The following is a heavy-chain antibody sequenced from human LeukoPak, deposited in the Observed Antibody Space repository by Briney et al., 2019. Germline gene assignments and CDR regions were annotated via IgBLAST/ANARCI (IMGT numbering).Heavy chain of an antibody. CDR2: IYYSGSN. Sequence: SETLSLTCTVSGGSISSYYWSWIRQPPGKGLEWIGYIYYSGSNNYNPSLKSRVTVSVDTSKNQFSLKLSSVTAADTAVYYCARQMDTAMVTGHYYYYMDVWGKGTTVTVSS. V-gene: IGHV4-59*08. CDR3: ARQMDTAMVTGHYYYYMDV. CDR1: GGSISSYY. D-gene: IGHD5-18*01. J-gene: IGHJ6*03.